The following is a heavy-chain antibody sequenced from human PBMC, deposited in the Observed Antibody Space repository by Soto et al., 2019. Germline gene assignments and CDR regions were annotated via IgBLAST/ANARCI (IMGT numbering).Heavy chain of an antibody. CDR2: IYHSGST. D-gene: IGHD6-13*01. CDR3: ARLERPGIAAT. CDR1: GGSISSGNYY. Sequence: PSETLSLTCTVSGGSISSGNYYWRWIRQPPGKGLEWIGQIYHSGSTNYNPSLKSRVTISVDKSKNQFSLKLSSVTAADTAVYYCARLERPGIAATWGQGTLVTVSS. V-gene: IGHV4-39*07. J-gene: IGHJ4*02.